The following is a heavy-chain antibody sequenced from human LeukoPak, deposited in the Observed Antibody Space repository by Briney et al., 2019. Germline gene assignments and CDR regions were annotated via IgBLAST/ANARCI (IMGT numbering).Heavy chain of an antibody. CDR1: GYTFTNYG. CDR2: INTYNGNT. J-gene: IGHJ4*02. D-gene: IGHD5-24*01. Sequence: ASVKVSCKASGYTFTNYGITWMRQAPGQGLEWMGWINTYNGNTNYAQKLQGRVTITTDTSTGTAYMELRSLRSDDTAVYYCARESGSGYNSYYFDYWGQGTLVTVSS. CDR3: ARESGSGYNSYYFDY. V-gene: IGHV1-18*01.